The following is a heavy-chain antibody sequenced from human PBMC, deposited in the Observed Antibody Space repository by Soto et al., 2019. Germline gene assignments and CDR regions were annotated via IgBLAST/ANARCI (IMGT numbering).Heavy chain of an antibody. CDR3: ARDAVAATWYFDI. CDR1: GFAFGSYW. D-gene: IGHD6-19*01. J-gene: IGHJ2*01. Sequence: EVQLVESGGGLVQPGGSLRLSCAASGFAFGSYWMHWVRQAPGKGMVWVARINSDVSDTSYANSVKGRFTISRDNGKNTVSLQMNSLRDEDTAVYFCARDAVAATWYFDIWGHGTLVAVSS. V-gene: IGHV3-74*01. CDR2: INSDVSDT.